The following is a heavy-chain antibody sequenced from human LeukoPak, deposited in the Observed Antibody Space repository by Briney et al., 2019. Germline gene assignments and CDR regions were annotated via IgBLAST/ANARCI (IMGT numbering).Heavy chain of an antibody. CDR1: GYSFSSYW. D-gene: IGHD2-2*01. CDR2: IYPRDSRT. Sequence: GESLKISCKGSGYSFSSYWIAWVRQMPGKGLEWMGVIYPRDSRTTYSPSFQDRVTISAGKSISTAYLQWTSLKASDTAMYYCARHLSDITSSPNYWGPGTLVTVSS. V-gene: IGHV5-51*01. CDR3: ARHLSDITSSPNY. J-gene: IGHJ4*02.